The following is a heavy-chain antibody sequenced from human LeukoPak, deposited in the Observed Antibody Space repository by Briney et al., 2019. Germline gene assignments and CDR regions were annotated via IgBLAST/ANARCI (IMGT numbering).Heavy chain of an antibody. CDR3: ARDSSITIFGVVGY. J-gene: IGHJ4*02. Sequence: GGSLRLSCAASGFTFSSYSMNWVRQAPGKGLEWVSSISSSLSNINYADSVKGRFTISRDNAKNSLYLQMNSLRAEDTAVYYCARDSSITIFGVVGYWGQGTLVTVSS. D-gene: IGHD3-3*01. CDR2: ISSSLSNI. V-gene: IGHV3-21*01. CDR1: GFTFSSYS.